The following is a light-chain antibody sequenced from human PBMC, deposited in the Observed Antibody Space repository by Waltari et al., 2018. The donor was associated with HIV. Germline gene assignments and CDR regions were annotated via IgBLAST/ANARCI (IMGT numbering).Light chain of an antibody. CDR1: ISSIVHNS. V-gene: IGLV1-51*01. CDR2: DNK. Sequence: HSVLAQPPAVSAAQGQKVPSSFSLSISSIVHNSVFWYQQPPGPAPKLLLYDNKQRPSGIPDRFAGAKSGASATRGSTGLQTGDEADYYCGTWDSSLSAGVFGGGTKLTVL. CDR3: GTWDSSLSAGV. J-gene: IGLJ2*01.